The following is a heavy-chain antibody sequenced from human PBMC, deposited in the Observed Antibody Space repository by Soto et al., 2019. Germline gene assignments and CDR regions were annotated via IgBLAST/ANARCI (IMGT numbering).Heavy chain of an antibody. D-gene: IGHD3-22*01. CDR1: VFTFSRVS. V-gene: IGHV3-21*03. Sequence: GGSLRLSCEASVFTFSRVSMNWIRQVPGKGLECVACISSGSSDTWYADSVKGRFIISRDNAQNSLFLQMNSLETEDTAVYYCTTGRYSDNGNSYFSLIVWGHGTLVTVSS. J-gene: IGHJ4*01. CDR2: ISSGSSDT. CDR3: TTGRYSDNGNSYFSLIV.